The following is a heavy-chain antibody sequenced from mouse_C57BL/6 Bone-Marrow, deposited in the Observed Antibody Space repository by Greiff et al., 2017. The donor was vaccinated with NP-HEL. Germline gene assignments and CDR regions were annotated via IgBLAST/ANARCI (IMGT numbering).Heavy chain of an antibody. CDR1: GFTFSSYA. Sequence: EVQRVESGGGLVKPGGSLKLSCAASGFTFSSYAMSWVRQTPEKRLEWVATISDGGSYTYYPDNVKGRFTISRDNAKNNLYLQMSHLKSEDTAMYYCAREDDYGYFDVWGTGTTVTVSS. J-gene: IGHJ1*03. CDR2: ISDGGSYT. D-gene: IGHD2-4*01. CDR3: AREDDYGYFDV. V-gene: IGHV5-4*01.